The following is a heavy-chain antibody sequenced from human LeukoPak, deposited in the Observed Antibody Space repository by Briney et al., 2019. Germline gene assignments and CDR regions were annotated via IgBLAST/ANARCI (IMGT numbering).Heavy chain of an antibody. J-gene: IGHJ5*02. CDR1: GGSISSSSYY. Sequence: SETLSLTGTGSGGSISSSSYYWGWIRQPPGKGLEWIGEINHSGSTNYNPSLKSRVTISVDTSKNQFSLQLNSVTPEDTAVYYCARDTSFGSRVTPWGQGTLVTVSS. CDR3: ARDTSFGSRVTP. V-gene: IGHV4-39*07. CDR2: INHSGST. D-gene: IGHD2/OR15-2a*01.